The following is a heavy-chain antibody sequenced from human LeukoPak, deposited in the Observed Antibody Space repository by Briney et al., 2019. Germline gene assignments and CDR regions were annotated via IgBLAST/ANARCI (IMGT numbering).Heavy chain of an antibody. CDR2: INHSGST. D-gene: IGHD3-22*01. J-gene: IGHJ4*02. Sequence: ASETLSLTCAVYGGSFIGFYWGWIRQPPGKGLEWIGEINHSGSTNYKPFLKSRVTISVDTSKNQFSLKLSSVTAAATAVYYCARGGKDDSSGYFDYWGQGTLVTVSS. CDR3: ARGGKDDSSGYFDY. V-gene: IGHV4-34*01. CDR1: GGSFIGFY.